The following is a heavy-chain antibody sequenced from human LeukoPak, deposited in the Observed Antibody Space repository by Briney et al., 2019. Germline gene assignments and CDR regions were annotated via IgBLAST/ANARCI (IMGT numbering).Heavy chain of an antibody. J-gene: IGHJ4*02. D-gene: IGHD1-26*01. CDR2: LNPNTGGT. Sequence: ASVKVSCKASGYTFTDYYMHWVRQAPGQGLEWMGWLNPNTGGTNYAQKLQGRVTMTRDTSISTAYMELSRLRSDDTAVYYCARVSGGELLDYFVYWGQGTLVTVS. V-gene: IGHV1-2*02. CDR1: GYTFTDYY. CDR3: ARVSGGELLDYFVY.